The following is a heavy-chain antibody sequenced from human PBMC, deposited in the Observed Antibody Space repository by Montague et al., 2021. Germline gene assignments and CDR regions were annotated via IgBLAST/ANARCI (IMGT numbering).Heavy chain of an antibody. Sequence: SLRLSCAASGFTFSSYAMSLFRQTPGQGLEWVSTMNAGSGNTYYSDSVKGRFTISRDNSKNTLYLQMNSLRAEDTAVYYCARDGPRTHYFVYWGQGALVTVPS. V-gene: IGHV3-23*01. J-gene: IGHJ4*02. CDR2: MNAGSGNT. D-gene: IGHD2-2*01. CDR1: GFTFSSYA. CDR3: ARDGPRTHYFVY.